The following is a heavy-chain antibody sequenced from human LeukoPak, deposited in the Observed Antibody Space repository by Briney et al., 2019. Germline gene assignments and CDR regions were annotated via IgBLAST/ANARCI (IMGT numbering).Heavy chain of an antibody. D-gene: IGHD1-20*01. J-gene: IGHJ6*02. CDR1: GFTFSSHG. V-gene: IGHV3-30*03. CDR3: ARDTNNGLDV. CDR2: ISYDGSNK. Sequence: GRSLRLSCAASGFTFSSHGMHWVRQAPGKGLEWVAVISYDGSNKYYADSVKGRFTITRDNAQNFMSLQMNSLKPEDTAVYYCARDTNNGLDVWGRGTTVTVSS.